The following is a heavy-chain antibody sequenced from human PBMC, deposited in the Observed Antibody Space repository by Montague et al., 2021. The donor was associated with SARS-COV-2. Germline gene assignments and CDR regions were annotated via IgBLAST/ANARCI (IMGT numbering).Heavy chain of an antibody. Sequence: SETLSLTCTVSGDSMNNYYWSWIRQPPGKGLEWTGYINYSGSTHYNPSLQSRVTLSKDTSKNQFSLRLTSVTAADTATYFCARAPIYRSSWYAYFDYWGQGTLVTVSS. D-gene: IGHD6-13*01. J-gene: IGHJ4*02. CDR3: ARAPIYRSSWYAYFDY. V-gene: IGHV4-59*01. CDR2: INYSGST. CDR1: GDSMNNYY.